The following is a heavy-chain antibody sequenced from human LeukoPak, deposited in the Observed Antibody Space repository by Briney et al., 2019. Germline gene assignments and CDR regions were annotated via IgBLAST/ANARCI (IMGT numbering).Heavy chain of an antibody. CDR3: ARNSCPSGSCYDNRGYFDY. CDR1: GYSISSGYY. CDR2: VFHSGIT. V-gene: IGHV4-38-2*02. J-gene: IGHJ4*02. D-gene: IGHD2-15*01. Sequence: SETLSLTCSVSGYSISSGYYWGWIRQPPGKGLEWIGSVFHSGITYYKPSLKSRVTISVDTSKNQFSLKLSSVTAADTAVYYCARNSCPSGSCYDNRGYFDYWGQGTLVTVSS.